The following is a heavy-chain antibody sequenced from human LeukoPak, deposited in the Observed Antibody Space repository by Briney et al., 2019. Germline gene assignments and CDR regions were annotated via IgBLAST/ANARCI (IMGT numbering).Heavy chain of an antibody. J-gene: IGHJ4*02. CDR3: ARGDYYDSSGYGIDY. CDR2: IIPIFGTA. Sequence: SVKLSCKASGGTFSSYAISWVRHAPGQGLEWMGRIIPIFGTANYAQKCQGRVTITTDESTSTAYMELSSLRSEDTAVYYCARGDYYDSSGYGIDYWGQGTLVTVSS. D-gene: IGHD3-22*01. V-gene: IGHV1-69*05. CDR1: GGTFSSYA.